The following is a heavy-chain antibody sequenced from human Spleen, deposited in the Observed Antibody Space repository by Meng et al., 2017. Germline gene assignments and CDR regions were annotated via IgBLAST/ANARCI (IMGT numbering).Heavy chain of an antibody. Sequence: GESLKISCVASGFTFSSYWMHWVRQDPGKGLVWVSRINTDGSTTNYADSVKGRFTISRDNSKNTLYLQMNSLRAEDTAVYYCARDPLGYCSGGSCLNTAYFDYWGQGTLVTVSS. CDR3: ARDPLGYCSGGSCLNTAYFDY. CDR2: INTDGSTT. V-gene: IGHV3-74*01. CDR1: GFTFSSYW. J-gene: IGHJ4*02. D-gene: IGHD2-15*01.